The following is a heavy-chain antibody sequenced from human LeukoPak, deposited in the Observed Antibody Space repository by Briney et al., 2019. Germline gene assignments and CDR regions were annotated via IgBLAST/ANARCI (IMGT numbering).Heavy chain of an antibody. Sequence: PGGSLRLSCAASGFTLSDYAMHWVRQAPGKGLEWLGVISHDGKNQRYADSVKGRFTISRDNSQDTQFLQMNSLTPEDTAVYYCARDLFGISGYVFDYWGQGTLVSVSS. V-gene: IGHV3-30*01. CDR3: ARDLFGISGYVFDY. CDR1: GFTLSDYA. J-gene: IGHJ4*02. D-gene: IGHD3-22*01. CDR2: ISHDGKNQ.